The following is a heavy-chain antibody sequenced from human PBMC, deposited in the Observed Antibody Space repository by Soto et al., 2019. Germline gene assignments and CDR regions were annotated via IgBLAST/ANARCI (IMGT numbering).Heavy chain of an antibody. J-gene: IGHJ4*02. CDR2: IYHSGST. D-gene: IGHD6-19*01. Sequence: SETRSLTCAVSGGSISSSNWWSWVRQPPGKGLEWIGEIYHSGSTNYNPSLKSRVTISVDKSKNQFSLKLSSVTAADTAVYYCARDTSGWYHVRIAYWGQGTLVTVSS. CDR3: ARDTSGWYHVRIAY. V-gene: IGHV4-4*02. CDR1: GGSISSSNW.